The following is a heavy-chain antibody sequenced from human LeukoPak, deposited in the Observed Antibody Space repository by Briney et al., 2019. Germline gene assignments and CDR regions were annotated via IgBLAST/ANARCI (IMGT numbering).Heavy chain of an antibody. CDR2: IYYSGST. CDR3: ARVSMATITRYYYYYMDV. CDR1: GGSISSYY. D-gene: IGHD5-24*01. J-gene: IGHJ6*03. V-gene: IGHV4-59*01. Sequence: SETLSLTCTVSGGSISSYYWSWIRQPPGKGLEWIGYIYYSGSTNYNPSLKSRVTISVDTSKNQFSLKLSSVTAADTAVYYCARVSMATITRYYYYYMDVWGKGTTVTISS.